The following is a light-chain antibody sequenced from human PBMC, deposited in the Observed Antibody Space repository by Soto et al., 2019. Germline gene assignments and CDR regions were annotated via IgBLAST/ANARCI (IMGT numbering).Light chain of an antibody. Sequence: EIVMAQSPGTLSVSPGERATLSCRASQSVSSKLAWYQQKSGQSPRLLIYGTSIRATGIPARFSGSGSGTEFTLTISNLQSEDFGVYYCQQYSNWPPFTFGQGTRLEVK. CDR2: GTS. CDR3: QQYSNWPPFT. J-gene: IGKJ5*01. V-gene: IGKV3-15*01. CDR1: QSVSSK.